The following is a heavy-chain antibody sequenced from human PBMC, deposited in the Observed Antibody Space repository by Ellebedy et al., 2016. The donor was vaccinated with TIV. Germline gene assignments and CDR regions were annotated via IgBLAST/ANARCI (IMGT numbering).Heavy chain of an antibody. D-gene: IGHD1-26*01. V-gene: IGHV3-48*04. CDR3: ARRDKGGATMKAFDY. J-gene: IGHJ4*02. CDR2: ISSGSSST. Sequence: PGGSLRLSCAASGFTFSSYSMNRVRQAPGKGLEWISYISSGSSSTYYADSVKGRFTISRDNAKNSLYLQMNSLRADDTAVYYCARRDKGGATMKAFDYWGQGTLVTVSS. CDR1: GFTFSSYS.